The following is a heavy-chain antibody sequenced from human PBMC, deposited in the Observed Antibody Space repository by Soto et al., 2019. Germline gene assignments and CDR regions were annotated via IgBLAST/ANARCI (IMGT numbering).Heavy chain of an antibody. CDR1: GYTFTSYG. J-gene: IGHJ6*02. CDR2: TSAYKGNT. Sequence: QVQLVQSGAEVKKPGASVKVSCKASGYTFTSYGISWVRQAPGQGLEWMGWTSAYKGNTNYAQKLQGRVTMTTDTSTSTAYMERRSLRSDDTAVYYCARRQGLVGGYYYGMDVWGQGTTVTVSS. CDR3: ARRQGLVGGYYYGMDV. V-gene: IGHV1-18*01. D-gene: IGHD6-19*01.